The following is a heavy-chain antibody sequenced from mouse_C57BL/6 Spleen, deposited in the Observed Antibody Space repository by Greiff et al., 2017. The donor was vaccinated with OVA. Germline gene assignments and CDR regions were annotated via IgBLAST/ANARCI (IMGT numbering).Heavy chain of an antibody. Sequence: VQGVESGAELVRPGASVTLSCKASGYTFTDYEMPWVKQTPVHGLEWIGAIDPETGGTAYNQKFKGKAILTADKSSSTAYMELRSLTSEDSAVYYCTRGATTDAMDYWGQGTSVTVSS. V-gene: IGHV1-15*01. CDR3: TRGATTDAMDY. CDR1: GYTFTDYE. D-gene: IGHD1-1*01. J-gene: IGHJ4*01. CDR2: IDPETGGT.